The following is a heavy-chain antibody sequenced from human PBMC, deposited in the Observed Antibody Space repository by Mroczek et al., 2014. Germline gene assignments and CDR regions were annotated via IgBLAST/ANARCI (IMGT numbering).Heavy chain of an antibody. D-gene: IGHD2-2*01. V-gene: IGHV3-30*18. Sequence: VQLLESGGGVVQPGRSLRLSCAASGFTFSSYGMHWVRQAPGKGLEWVAVISYDGSNKYYADSVKGRFTISRDNSKNTLYLQMSSLRAEDTAVYYCAKDRCSSTSCYRGHFISYYYGMDVWGQGTTVTVSS. J-gene: IGHJ6*02. CDR2: ISYDGSNK. CDR1: GFTFSSYG. CDR3: AKDRCSSTSCYRGHFISYYYGMDV.